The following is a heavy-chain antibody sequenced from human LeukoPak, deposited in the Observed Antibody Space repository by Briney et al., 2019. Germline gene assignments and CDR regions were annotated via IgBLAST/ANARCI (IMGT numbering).Heavy chain of an antibody. V-gene: IGHV1-24*01. D-gene: IGHD2-2*01. CDR3: ARVVPAAYLYYYMDV. CDR2: FDPEHGKT. J-gene: IGHJ6*03. CDR1: KYTLTELS. Sequence: ASVKVSCKVSKYTLTELSMHWVRQAPGKGLEWMGGFDPEHGKTVYAQTFQGRVTMTEDTSTGTAYMELRSLRSEDTAVYYCARVVPAAYLYYYMDVWGKGTTVTVSS.